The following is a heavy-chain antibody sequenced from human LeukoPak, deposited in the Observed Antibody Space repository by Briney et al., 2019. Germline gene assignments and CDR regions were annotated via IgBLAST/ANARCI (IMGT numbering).Heavy chain of an antibody. CDR2: IYSGGST. Sequence: PGGSLRLSCAASGFIVSSNYMSWVRQAPGKGLEWVSVIYSGGSTYYADSVKGRFTISRDNSKNTLYLQMNGLRAEDTAVYYCAREDGFGDFDYWGQGTLVTVSS. J-gene: IGHJ4*02. CDR1: GFIVSSNY. CDR3: AREDGFGDFDY. D-gene: IGHD3-10*01. V-gene: IGHV3-53*01.